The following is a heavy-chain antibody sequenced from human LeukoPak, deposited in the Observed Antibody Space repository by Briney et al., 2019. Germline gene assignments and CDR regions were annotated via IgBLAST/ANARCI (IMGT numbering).Heavy chain of an antibody. CDR2: IYYSESN. V-gene: IGHV4-59*01. D-gene: IGHD6-19*01. CDR1: GGSISSFY. Sequence: MTSVTLSLTCTVSGGSISSFYWSWIRQPPGKGLEWIGYIYYSESNNYNPSLKSRATISVDTSKNQFSLKLSSVTAADTAVYYCAGEKYTSGWYSMWGQGTLVTVSS. J-gene: IGHJ4*02. CDR3: AGEKYTSGWYSM.